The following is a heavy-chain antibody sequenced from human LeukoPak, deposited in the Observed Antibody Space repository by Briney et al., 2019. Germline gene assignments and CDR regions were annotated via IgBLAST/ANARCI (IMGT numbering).Heavy chain of an antibody. J-gene: IGHJ4*02. CDR1: GYTFTGYY. V-gene: IGHV1-2*02. D-gene: IGHD4-23*01. CDR3: ARGRRTTVVTPVY. CDR2: VNPNSGGT. Sequence: ASLKVSCKASGYTFTGYYMHWVRQAPGQGLEWMGWVNPNSGGTNYAQKFQGRVTMTRDTSNSTAYMELSRLRSDDTAVYYCARGRRTTVVTPVYWGQGTLVTVSS.